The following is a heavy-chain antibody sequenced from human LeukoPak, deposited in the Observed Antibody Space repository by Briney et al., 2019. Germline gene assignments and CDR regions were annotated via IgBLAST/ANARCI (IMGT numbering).Heavy chain of an antibody. Sequence: PSETLSLTCTVSGGSISSYYWSWIRQSAGKGLEWIGRIYNTGSTNYNPSLKSRVTMSVDTSKNQFSLRLNSMTAADTAVYYCARDFPFGRAYHPFDSWGQGLLVSVSS. CDR1: GGSISSYY. D-gene: IGHD3-16*01. V-gene: IGHV4-4*07. CDR3: ARDFPFGRAYHPFDS. J-gene: IGHJ5*01. CDR2: IYNTGST.